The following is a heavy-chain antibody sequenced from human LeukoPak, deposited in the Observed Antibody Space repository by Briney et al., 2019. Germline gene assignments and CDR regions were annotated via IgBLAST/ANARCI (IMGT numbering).Heavy chain of an antibody. V-gene: IGHV3-23*01. CDR1: GFTFSSYA. CDR2: ISGSGGST. Sequence: GGSLRLSCAASGFTFSSYAMSWVRQAPGRGLEWVSTISGSGGSTCYADSVKGRFTISRDNSKNTLYLQMNSLRAEDTAIYYCASGRGFGELLSGFDYWGQGSLVTVSS. J-gene: IGHJ4*02. CDR3: ASGRGFGELLSGFDY. D-gene: IGHD3-10*01.